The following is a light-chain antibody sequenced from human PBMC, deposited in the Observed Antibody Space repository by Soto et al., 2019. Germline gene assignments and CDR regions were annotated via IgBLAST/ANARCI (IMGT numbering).Light chain of an antibody. CDR1: SSNIGAGYD. V-gene: IGLV1-40*01. J-gene: IGLJ1*01. CDR3: QSYDSSLSGYV. Sequence: QSVLTQPPSVSGAPGQRVTISCTGSSSNIGAGYDVHWYQQLPGTTPKLLIFINSNRPSGVPDRFSGSKSGTSASLAITGLQAEDEAHYYCQSYDSSLSGYVFGTGTQLTVL. CDR2: INS.